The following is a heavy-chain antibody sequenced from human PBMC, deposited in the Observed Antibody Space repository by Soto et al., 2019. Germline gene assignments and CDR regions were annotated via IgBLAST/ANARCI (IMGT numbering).Heavy chain of an antibody. V-gene: IGHV1-69*06. CDR3: ARATTVVPRYNWFDP. J-gene: IGHJ5*02. CDR2: IIPIFGTA. D-gene: IGHD4-17*01. CDR1: GGTFSSYA. Sequence: GASVKVSCKASGGTFSSYAISWVRQAPGQGLEWMGGIIPIFGTANYAQKFQGRVTITADKSTSTAYMELSSLRSEDTAVYYCARATTVVPRYNWFDPWGQGTLVTVSS.